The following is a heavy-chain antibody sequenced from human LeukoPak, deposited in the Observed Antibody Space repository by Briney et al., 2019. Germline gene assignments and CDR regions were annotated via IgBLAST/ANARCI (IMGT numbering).Heavy chain of an antibody. CDR1: GFTFSSYA. CDR2: SSGSGRST. Sequence: GGALRLSCAASGFTFSSYAMSWVRQAPGKGLEWVSTSSGSGRSTNYADSGKGRFTISRDNFKNTMFLQMNSLRAEDTAVYYCAKRAPDFWSGYPFDYWGQGTLVTVSS. V-gene: IGHV3-23*01. CDR3: AKRAPDFWSGYPFDY. D-gene: IGHD3-3*01. J-gene: IGHJ4*02.